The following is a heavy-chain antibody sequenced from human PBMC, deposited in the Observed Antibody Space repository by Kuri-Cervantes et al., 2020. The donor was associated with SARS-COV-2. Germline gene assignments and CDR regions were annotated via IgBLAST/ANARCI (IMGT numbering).Heavy chain of an antibody. V-gene: IGHV3-21*01. Sequence: LSLTCEASGFTFSRYGMNWVRQAPEKGLEWVSSISSSSSYIYYADSVKGRFTISRDNAKNSLYLRMNSLRAEDTAVYYCARAHYGDYVDYIYWGQGTLVTVSS. D-gene: IGHD4-17*01. CDR1: GFTFSRYG. J-gene: IGHJ4*02. CDR2: ISSSSSYI. CDR3: ARAHYGDYVDYIY.